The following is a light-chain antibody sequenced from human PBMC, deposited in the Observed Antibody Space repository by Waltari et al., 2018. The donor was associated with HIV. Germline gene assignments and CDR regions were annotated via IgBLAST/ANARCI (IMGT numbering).Light chain of an antibody. V-gene: IGKV3-20*01. Sequence: EIVLTQSPDTLSLSPGERATLSCRSSQTVRSTSLDWYQQQPGQAPRLLIYVASSRDTGIPDRVSGSGSGTDFSLTISRLEPEDFAMYYCQQFGSSPSWTFGQGTKVEIK. CDR1: QTVRSTS. CDR3: QQFGSSPSWT. CDR2: VAS. J-gene: IGKJ1*01.